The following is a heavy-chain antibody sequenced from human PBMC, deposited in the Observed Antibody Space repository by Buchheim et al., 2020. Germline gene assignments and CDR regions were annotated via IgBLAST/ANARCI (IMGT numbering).Heavy chain of an antibody. CDR3: ARGRLEAARAFDY. D-gene: IGHD6-6*01. J-gene: IGHJ4*02. Sequence: QVQLVQSGPEVKKPGASVKVSCKASGYTFTTYYIHWVRQAPGQGLEWMGIIYPSGDSTSYAQKFQGRVTMTRDTSTSTVYMDLSSLISDDTAVYYCARGRLEAARAFDYWGQGTL. CDR1: GYTFTTYY. CDR2: IYPSGDST. V-gene: IGHV1-46*01.